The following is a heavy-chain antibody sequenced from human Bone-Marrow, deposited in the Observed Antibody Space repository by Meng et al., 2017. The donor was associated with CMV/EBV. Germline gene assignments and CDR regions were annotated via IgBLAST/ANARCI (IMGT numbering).Heavy chain of an antibody. D-gene: IGHD3-9*01. V-gene: IGHV3-30*02. CDR3: AREYFDWLLYAAYYYYGMDV. CDR2: IRYDGSNK. CDR1: GFTFSSYG. Sequence: GGSLRLSCAASGFTFSSYGMHWVRQAPGKGLEWVAFIRYDGSNKYYADSVKGRFTISRDNSKNTLYLQMNSLRAEDTAVYYCAREYFDWLLYAAYYYYGMDVWGQGTTVTVSS. J-gene: IGHJ6*02.